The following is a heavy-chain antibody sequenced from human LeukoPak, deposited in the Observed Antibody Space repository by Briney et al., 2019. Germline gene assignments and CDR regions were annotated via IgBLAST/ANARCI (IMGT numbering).Heavy chain of an antibody. Sequence: SETLSLTCAVYGGSFSGYYWSWIRQPPGKGLEWIGYIYYSGSTNYNPSLKSRVTISVDTSKNQFSLKLSSVTAADTAVYYCARVGGAVAGHLDYWGQGTLVTVSS. D-gene: IGHD6-19*01. CDR1: GGSFSGYY. CDR3: ARVGGAVAGHLDY. V-gene: IGHV4-59*01. J-gene: IGHJ4*02. CDR2: IYYSGST.